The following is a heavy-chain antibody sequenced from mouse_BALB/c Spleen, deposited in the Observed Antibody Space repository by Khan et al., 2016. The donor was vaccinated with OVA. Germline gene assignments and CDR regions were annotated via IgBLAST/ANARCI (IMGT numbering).Heavy chain of an antibody. Sequence: EVELVESGGDVVKPGGSLKLSCAASGFTFSTYGMSWVRQTPDKRLEWVATVSTGGHYTYYPDTVKGRFTISRDNAKNTLYLQMSSLKSEDTAMFYVARLAYYYDSGGFAYWGQGTLVTVSA. V-gene: IGHV5-6*01. D-gene: IGHD1-1*01. CDR2: VSTGGHYT. CDR3: ARLAYYYDSGGFAY. J-gene: IGHJ3*01. CDR1: GFTFSTYG.